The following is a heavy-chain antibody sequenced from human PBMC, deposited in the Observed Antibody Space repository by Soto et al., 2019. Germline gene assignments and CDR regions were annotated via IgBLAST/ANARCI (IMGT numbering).Heavy chain of an antibody. V-gene: IGHV1-18*01. Sequence: ASVKVSCKASGYTFTSYGISWVRRAPGQRLEWMGWISAYNGNTNYAQKLQGRVTMTTDTSTSTAYMELRSLRSDDTAVYYCARDHGLLWFAEPRLVDYWGQGTLVTVSS. D-gene: IGHD3-10*01. CDR3: ARDHGLLWFAEPRLVDY. J-gene: IGHJ4*02. CDR1: GYTFTSYG. CDR2: ISAYNGNT.